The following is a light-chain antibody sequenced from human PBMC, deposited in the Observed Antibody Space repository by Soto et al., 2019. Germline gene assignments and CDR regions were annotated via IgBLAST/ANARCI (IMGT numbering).Light chain of an antibody. CDR3: SSYTSSSTYKLV. Sequence: QSVLTQPASVSGSPGQSITISCTGTSSDVGGYNYVSWYQQHPGKAPKLMIYDVSNRPSGVSNRFSGSKSGNTASLTISGLQAEDEADYYCSSYTSSSTYKLVFGGGTKLTVL. CDR2: DVS. V-gene: IGLV2-14*01. CDR1: SSDVGGYNY. J-gene: IGLJ2*01.